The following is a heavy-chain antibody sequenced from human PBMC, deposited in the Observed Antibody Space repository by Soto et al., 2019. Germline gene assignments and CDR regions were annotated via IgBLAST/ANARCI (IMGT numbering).Heavy chain of an antibody. Sequence: PSETLSLTCSVSGDSINDKNWWTWLRQPPGKRLEWIGDIYHTGRSSYNPSLTSRVAMSVDKSKNQFSLKLISVTAADTAVYYCARTEVPESSSWHHCDPWGQGTLVTVSS. CDR2: IYHTGRS. D-gene: IGHD6-13*01. V-gene: IGHV4-4*02. CDR1: GDSINDKNW. CDR3: ARTEVPESSSWHHCDP. J-gene: IGHJ5*02.